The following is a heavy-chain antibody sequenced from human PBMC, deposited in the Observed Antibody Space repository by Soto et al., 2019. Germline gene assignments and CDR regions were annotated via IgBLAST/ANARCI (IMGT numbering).Heavy chain of an antibody. J-gene: IGHJ5*02. D-gene: IGHD1-1*01. CDR2: ITGSSSTI. V-gene: IGHV3-48*02. CDR3: ARENGMAVSFDP. Sequence: GSLRRSCAASGFTFSKYSMNWARQAPGKGLELISYITGSSSTIYYADSVKGRFTISRDNAKNSLYLQMNSLRDEDTAMYYCARENGMAVSFDPRGQGTLVTVXS. CDR1: GFTFSKYS.